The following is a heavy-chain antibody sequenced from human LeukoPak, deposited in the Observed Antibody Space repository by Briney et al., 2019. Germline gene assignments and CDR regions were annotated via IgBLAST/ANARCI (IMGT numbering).Heavy chain of an antibody. J-gene: IGHJ5*02. D-gene: IGHD3-22*01. V-gene: IGHV1-2*02. CDR2: INPNSGGT. Sequence: GSVKVSCEASGYTFTGYYMHWVRQAPGQGLEWMGWINPNSGGTNYAQKFQGRVTMTRDTSISTAYMELGRLRSDDTAVYYCARVRKYYYDSSGYRFDPWGQGTLVTVS. CDR3: ARVRKYYYDSSGYRFDP. CDR1: GYTFTGYY.